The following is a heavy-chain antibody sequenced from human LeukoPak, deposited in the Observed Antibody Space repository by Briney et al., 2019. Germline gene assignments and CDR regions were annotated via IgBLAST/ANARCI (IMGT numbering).Heavy chain of an antibody. D-gene: IGHD3-22*01. CDR2: INHSGST. CDR3: ASTRIYDSSGYYVTSPDY. Sequence: ASETLSLTCAVYGGSFSGYYWSWIRQPPGRGLEWIGEINHSGSTNYNPSLKSRVTISVDTSKNQFSLKLSSVTAADTAVYYCASTRIYDSSGYYVTSPDYWGQGTLVTVSS. V-gene: IGHV4-34*01. J-gene: IGHJ4*02. CDR1: GGSFSGYY.